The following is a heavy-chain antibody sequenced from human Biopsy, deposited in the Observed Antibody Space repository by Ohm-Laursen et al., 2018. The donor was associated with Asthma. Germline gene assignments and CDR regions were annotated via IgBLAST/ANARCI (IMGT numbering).Heavy chain of an antibody. J-gene: IGHJ4*02. CDR2: HDHEEGGT. CDR1: GYSITDLS. Sequence: ASVKVSCKVSGYSITDLSIHWVRQAPGQGLEWMGGHDHEEGGTVNARRFQGRVTMTEDTSTDTAYMELSSLSSDDTAVYYCASDFPKDYVRYNFQFWGQGTLVTVSS. CDR3: ASDFPKDYVRYNFQF. D-gene: IGHD4-17*01. V-gene: IGHV1-24*01.